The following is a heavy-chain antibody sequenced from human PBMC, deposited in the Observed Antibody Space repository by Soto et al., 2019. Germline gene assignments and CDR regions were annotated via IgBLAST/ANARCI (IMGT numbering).Heavy chain of an antibody. CDR1: GFTFSSYS. Sequence: GGSLRLSCAASGFTFSSYSMNWVRQAPGKGLEWVSSIGSRSGDIYYADSVRGRFTISRDNAKNTLYLQMNSLRAEDTAVYYCAKRTVGWYFDLWGRGTLVTVSS. J-gene: IGHJ2*01. CDR2: IGSRSGDI. V-gene: IGHV3-21*04. CDR3: AKRTVGWYFDL. D-gene: IGHD4-17*01.